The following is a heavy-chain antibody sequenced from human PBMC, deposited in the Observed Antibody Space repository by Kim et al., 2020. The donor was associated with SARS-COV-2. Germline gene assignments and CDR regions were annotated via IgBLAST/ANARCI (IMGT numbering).Heavy chain of an antibody. V-gene: IGHV3-11*04. CDR1: GFTFSDYY. CDR2: ISSTGTTI. J-gene: IGHJ4*02. CDR3: ARVFNPIFRSFDF. Sequence: GGSLRLSCAASGFTFSDYYMTWIRQAPGKGLEWLSYISSTGTTIYYADSVRGRFTISRDNAKDSLYLQMNSLRAEDTGIYYCARVFNPIFRSFDFWGQGT. D-gene: IGHD3-9*01.